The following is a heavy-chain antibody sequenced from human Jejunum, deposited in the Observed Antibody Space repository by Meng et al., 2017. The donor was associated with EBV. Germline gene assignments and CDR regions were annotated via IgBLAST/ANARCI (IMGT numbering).Heavy chain of an antibody. CDR3: ARDYNSIPDY. J-gene: IGHJ4*02. CDR1: GIIFGEHW. V-gene: IGHV3-74*01. D-gene: IGHD1-20*01. CDR2: IKTDGSDT. Sequence: EVPSVSAGGCLVQRGRYLSVSCAASGIIFGEHWMYWVRQAPGKELVWVSRIKTDGSDTRYADTVKGRFSTSRDNAKNTLYLQMNGLRDEDTAVYYCARDYNSIPDYWGQGTLVTVSS.